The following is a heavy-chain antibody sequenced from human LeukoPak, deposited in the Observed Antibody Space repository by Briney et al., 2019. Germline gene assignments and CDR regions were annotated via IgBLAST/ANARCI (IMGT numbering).Heavy chain of an antibody. D-gene: IGHD1-7*01. CDR2: IFYSGST. CDR3: ARDYRGTFDY. CDR1: GGSISSSY. J-gene: IGHJ4*02. V-gene: IGHV4-59*01. Sequence: SETLSLTCTVSGGSISSSYWSWIRQPPGKGLEWIGYIFYSGSTNYNPSLKSRVSMSVDTSKNQFSLKLTSVTAADTAVYYCARDYRGTFDYWGQGTLVTVSS.